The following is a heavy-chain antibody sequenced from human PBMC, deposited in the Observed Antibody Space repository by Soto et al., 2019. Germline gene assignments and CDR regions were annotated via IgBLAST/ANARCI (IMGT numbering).Heavy chain of an antibody. CDR1: GFTFTSYV. Sequence: EVQLLESGGGLGQRGGSQRLSCAASGFTFTSYVMSWVRQAPGKGLEWVAGISGGGSTAFYADSVKGRFTISRDNAKNTVVLQMDSLRAEDTAIYYCAKDSNKYSSSLRGRYFDYWGQGTQVTVSS. CDR3: AKDSNKYSSSLRGRYFDY. J-gene: IGHJ4*02. D-gene: IGHD3-22*01. CDR2: ISGGGSTA. V-gene: IGHV3-23*01.